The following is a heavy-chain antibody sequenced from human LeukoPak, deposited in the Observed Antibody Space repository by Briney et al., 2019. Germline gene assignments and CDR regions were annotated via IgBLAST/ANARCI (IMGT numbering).Heavy chain of an antibody. Sequence: GASVKVSCKASGYTFTIYYMHWVRQAPGQGLEWMGIINPSGGSTSYAQKFQGRVTITRDMSTSTVYMEVSSLRSEDTAVYYCARASVPRDGYNLSGIGAFDIWGQGTMVTVSS. V-gene: IGHV1-46*01. CDR2: INPSGGST. CDR3: ARASVPRDGYNLSGIGAFDI. D-gene: IGHD5-24*01. J-gene: IGHJ3*02. CDR1: GYTFTIYY.